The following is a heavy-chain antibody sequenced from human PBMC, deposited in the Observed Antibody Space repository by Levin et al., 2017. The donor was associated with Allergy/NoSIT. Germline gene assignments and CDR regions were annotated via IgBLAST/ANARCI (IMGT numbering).Heavy chain of an antibody. CDR2: IYYSGVT. CDR1: GGSISSSTHY. J-gene: IGHJ4*02. V-gene: IGHV4-39*07. D-gene: IGHD6-6*01. Sequence: SQTLSLTCTVSGGSISSSTHYWGWVRQAPGKGLEWIGSIYYSGVTYYNPSLKSRVTISVDRFQNQFSLKLRSVTAADTAVYYCARERDLIGARAPFDYWGQGTLVTVSS. CDR3: ARERDLIGARAPFDY.